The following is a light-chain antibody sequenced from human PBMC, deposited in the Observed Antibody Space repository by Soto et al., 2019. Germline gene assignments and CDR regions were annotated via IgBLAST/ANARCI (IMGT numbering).Light chain of an antibody. Sequence: EIVMTQSPATLSVSPGERATLSGRASQSVTSNLAWYQQRPGQGPRLLIYGASTRATGVPARFSGSGSGAEFTLTISSLQSEDLAVYYCQQYNNWPLTFGGGTNVAIK. CDR3: QQYNNWPLT. J-gene: IGKJ4*01. CDR2: GAS. CDR1: QSVTSN. V-gene: IGKV3-15*01.